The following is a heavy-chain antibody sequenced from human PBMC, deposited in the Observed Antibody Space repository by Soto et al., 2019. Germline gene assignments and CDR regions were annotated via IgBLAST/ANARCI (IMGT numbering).Heavy chain of an antibody. CDR3: ARRPIAAAAYYYYYGMDV. J-gene: IGHJ6*02. CDR2: IYYSGST. D-gene: IGHD6-13*01. CDR1: GGSISSSSYY. V-gene: IGHV4-39*01. Sequence: SETLSLTCTVSGGSISSSSYYWGWIRQPPGKGLEWSGSIYYSGSTYYNPSLKSRVTISVDTSKNQFSLKLSSVTAADTAVYYCARRPIAAAAYYYYYGMDVWGQGTTVTVSS.